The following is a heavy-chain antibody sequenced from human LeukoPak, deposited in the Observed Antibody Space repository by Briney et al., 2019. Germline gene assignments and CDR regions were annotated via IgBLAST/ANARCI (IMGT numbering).Heavy chain of an antibody. J-gene: IGHJ4*02. Sequence: GGSLRLSCAASGFTFSSYWMSWVRQAPGKGLEWVANIKQDGSEKYYVDSVKGRFTISRDNAKNSLHLQMNSLRAEDTAVYYCARVTLSVLRYFDWLFLNFDYWGQGTLVTVSS. CDR3: ARVTLSVLRYFDWLFLNFDY. CDR2: IKQDGSEK. D-gene: IGHD3-9*01. V-gene: IGHV3-7*01. CDR1: GFTFSSYW.